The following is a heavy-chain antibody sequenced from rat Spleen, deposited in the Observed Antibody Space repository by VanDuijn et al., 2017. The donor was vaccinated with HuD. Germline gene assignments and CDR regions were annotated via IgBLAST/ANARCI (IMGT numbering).Heavy chain of an antibody. CDR2: ITNTGGSI. V-gene: IGHV5-31*01. Sequence: EVQLVESGGGLVQPGRSLKLSCVASGFTFNNYWMSWIRQAPGKGLEWVASITNTGGSIYYPDSVKGRFTISRDNAQNTLYLQMNSLRSEDTATYYCTKDLHYYYDGSYYPPYYFDYWGQGVMVTVSS. J-gene: IGHJ2*01. D-gene: IGHD1-12*02. CDR1: GFTFNNYW. CDR3: TKDLHYYYDGSYYPPYYFDY.